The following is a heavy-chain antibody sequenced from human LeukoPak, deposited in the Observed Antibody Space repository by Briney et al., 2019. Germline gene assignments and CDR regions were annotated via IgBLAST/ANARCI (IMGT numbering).Heavy chain of an antibody. Sequence: SETLSLTYAVYGGSLSGYYWSWIRQPPGKGLEWIGEINHSGSTNYNPSLKSRVTISVDTSKNQFSLKLSSVTAADTAVYYCAKNADTSGNDFDRWGRGTLVTVSS. D-gene: IGHD6-19*01. CDR1: GGSLSGYY. CDR3: AKNADTSGNDFDR. V-gene: IGHV4-34*01. CDR2: INHSGST. J-gene: IGHJ2*01.